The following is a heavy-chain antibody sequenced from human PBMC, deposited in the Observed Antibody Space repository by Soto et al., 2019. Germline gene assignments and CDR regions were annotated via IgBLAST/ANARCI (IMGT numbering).Heavy chain of an antibody. CDR3: ATYSGSYFPVGHDR. CDR2: IKQDGSEI. D-gene: IGHD3-10*01. Sequence: VHLVESGGGLVEPGGSLRLSCEGSGFMFSSYWMSWVRQAPGEGLEWVANIKQDGSEIHYLESVEGRFTIFRDNARRSLYLQMNSLRAEDTAVYFCATYSGSYFPVGHDRWGQGTLVVVSS. J-gene: IGHJ4*02. CDR1: GFMFSSYW. V-gene: IGHV3-7*01.